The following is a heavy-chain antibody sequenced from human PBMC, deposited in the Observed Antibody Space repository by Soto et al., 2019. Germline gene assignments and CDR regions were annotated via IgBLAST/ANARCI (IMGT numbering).Heavy chain of an antibody. CDR2: IYHSGST. CDR3: ARRRAWEPNSDGYFPFVY. J-gene: IGHJ4*02. Sequence: PSETLSLTCAVSGGSIISSNWWSWVRRPPGKRLEWIVEIYHSGSTNYNPSLQSGVTISVDKSKHQFSLKLRSVTAADTVVYYCARRRAWEPNSDGYFPFVYWGQGTLVTVSS. CDR1: GGSIISSNW. D-gene: IGHD3-22*01. V-gene: IGHV4-4*02.